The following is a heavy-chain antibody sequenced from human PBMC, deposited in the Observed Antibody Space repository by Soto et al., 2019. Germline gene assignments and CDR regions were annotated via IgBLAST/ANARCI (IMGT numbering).Heavy chain of an antibody. CDR2: IYHSGLT. CDR3: ARQRTTVVTQAYFDY. CDR1: GESIRGSSYY. J-gene: IGHJ4*02. D-gene: IGHD2-21*02. Sequence: SETLSLTCLVSGESIRGSSYYWGWIRQPPGKGLEWIGSIYHSGLTYYNPSLKSRVSISIDTSKSQFSLKLSSVTAADTALYYSARQRTTVVTQAYFDYWGQGALVTVSS. V-gene: IGHV4-39*01.